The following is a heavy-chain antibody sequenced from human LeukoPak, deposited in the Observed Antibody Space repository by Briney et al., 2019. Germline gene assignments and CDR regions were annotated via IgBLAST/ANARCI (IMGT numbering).Heavy chain of an antibody. D-gene: IGHD3-22*01. CDR2: IKTDGSEK. V-gene: IGHV3-7*03. CDR1: GFTFSSYW. CDR3: ARGPRGYDSSGGP. Sequence: GGSLRLSCEASGFTFSSYWMSWVRQAPGKGLEWVANIKTDGSEKYYVDSVKGRFTISRDNAKNSLYLQMNSLRAEDTAVYYCARGPRGYDSSGGPWGQGTLVTVSS. J-gene: IGHJ5*02.